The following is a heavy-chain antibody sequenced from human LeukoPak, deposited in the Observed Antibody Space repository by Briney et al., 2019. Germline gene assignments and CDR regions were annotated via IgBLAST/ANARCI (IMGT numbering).Heavy chain of an antibody. V-gene: IGHV4-59*01. J-gene: IGHJ6*02. CDR2: IYYGGTT. D-gene: IGHD4-17*01. CDR1: GVSISSYY. CDR3: AGDYGDYAAYDYRGRDV. Sequence: PSETLSLTCTVSGVSISSYYWSWIRQPPGKGLEWIGYIYYGGTTKYSPSFKSRVTMSVDTSTSQFSLKLRSVMAADTAVYYCAGDYGDYAAYDYRGRDVWGQGTTVTVSS.